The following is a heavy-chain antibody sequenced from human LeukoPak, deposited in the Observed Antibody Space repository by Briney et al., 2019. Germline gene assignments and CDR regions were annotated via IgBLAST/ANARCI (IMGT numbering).Heavy chain of an antibody. J-gene: IGHJ1*01. Sequence: SETLSLTCAVYGGSFSGYFWNWIRQSPGKGLEWIGEINHSGSTKYNPSLKSRVTISVDASKNQYSLRLTSVTAADTATYYCAREPRGYSISWGVSQLWGQGTLVTVSS. CDR2: INHSGST. CDR1: GGSFSGYF. D-gene: IGHD6-13*01. V-gene: IGHV4-34*01. CDR3: AREPRGYSISWGVSQL.